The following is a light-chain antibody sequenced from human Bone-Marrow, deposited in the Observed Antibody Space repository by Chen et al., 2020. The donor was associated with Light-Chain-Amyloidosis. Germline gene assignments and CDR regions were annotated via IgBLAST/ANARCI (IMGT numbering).Light chain of an antibody. CDR3: GSYAGSNTVV. J-gene: IGLJ2*01. CDR1: SSDVGNYNL. Sequence: QSALPQPASVSGSPGQSITISCTGSSSDVGNYNLVSWYQQHPGKAPKLMIFEVNKRPSGVSNRFSGSKSGNPASLTISGLLAEDEADYHCGSYAGSNTVVFGGGTKLTVL. V-gene: IGLV2-23*02. CDR2: EVN.